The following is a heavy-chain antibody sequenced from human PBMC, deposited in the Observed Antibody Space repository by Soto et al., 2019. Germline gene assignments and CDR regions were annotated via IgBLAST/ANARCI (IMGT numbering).Heavy chain of an antibody. CDR1: GDSISAYS. J-gene: IGHJ4*02. Sequence: QVQLQVSAPGLVKPSETLSLTCTVSGDSISAYSWCWVRQPPGKGLEWIGNIHYNGNTKYNPSLKSRVSMSVDTSKNQFALRLISVTAADTAKYFCAREGNLGRWLQPLDFWGQGTLVTVSS. CDR2: IHYNGNT. CDR3: AREGNLGRWLQPLDF. V-gene: IGHV4-59*01. D-gene: IGHD5-12*01.